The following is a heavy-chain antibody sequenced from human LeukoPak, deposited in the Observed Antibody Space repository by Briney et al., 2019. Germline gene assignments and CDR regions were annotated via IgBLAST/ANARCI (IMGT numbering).Heavy chain of an antibody. CDR1: GFTFDDYA. CDR2: ISWNSGSI. CDR3: ANTGYSSSWYALDY. D-gene: IGHD6-13*01. Sequence: GGSLRLSCAASGFTFDDYAMHWVRQAPGKGLEWVSGISWNSGSIGYADSVKGRFTISRDNSKNTLYLQMNSLRAEDTAVYYCANTGYSSSWYALDYWGQGTLVTVSS. V-gene: IGHV3-9*01. J-gene: IGHJ4*02.